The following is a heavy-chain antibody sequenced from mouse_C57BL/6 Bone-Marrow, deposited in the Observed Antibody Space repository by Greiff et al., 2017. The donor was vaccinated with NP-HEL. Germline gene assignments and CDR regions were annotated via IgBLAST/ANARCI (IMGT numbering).Heavy chain of an antibody. CDR1: GYTFTSYW. V-gene: IGHV1-55*01. D-gene: IGHD1-1*01. CDR3: ARRALFITTVVAPYWYFDV. J-gene: IGHJ1*03. Sequence: QVQLQQPGAELVKPGASVKMSCKASGYTFTSYWITWVKQRPGQGLEWIGDIYPGSGSTNYNEKFKIKATLTVAPSSSTAYMQLSSLTSEDSAVYYCARRALFITTVVAPYWYFDVWGTGTTVTVAS. CDR2: IYPGSGST.